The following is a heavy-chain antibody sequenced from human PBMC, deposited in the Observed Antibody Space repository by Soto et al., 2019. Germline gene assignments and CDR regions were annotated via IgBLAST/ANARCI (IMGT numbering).Heavy chain of an antibody. CDR2: IYWDDDK. CDR3: AHTSGQRSPNDY. CDR1: GFSLSTSGVG. D-gene: IGHD6-19*01. V-gene: IGHV2-5*02. J-gene: IGHJ4*02. Sequence: QITLKESGPTLVKPTQTLTLTCTFSGFSLSTSGVGVGWIRQPPGKALEWLALIYWDDDKRYSPSLKSRLTITKDTSKNQVVLTMTNMYPVDTDTYYCAHTSGQRSPNDYWGQGTLVTVSS.